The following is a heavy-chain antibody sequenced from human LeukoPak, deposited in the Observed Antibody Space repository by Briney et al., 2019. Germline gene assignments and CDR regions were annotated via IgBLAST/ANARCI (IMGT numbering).Heavy chain of an antibody. Sequence: GGSLRLSCAASGFTFSSYGMHWVRQAPGKGLERVAFIRYDGSNKYYADSVKGRFTISRDNSKNTLYLQMNSLRAEDTAVYYCAKDRGYCSSTSCILSTPWGQGTLVTDSS. D-gene: IGHD2-2*03. J-gene: IGHJ5*02. CDR2: IRYDGSNK. CDR1: GFTFSSYG. CDR3: AKDRGYCSSTSCILSTP. V-gene: IGHV3-30*02.